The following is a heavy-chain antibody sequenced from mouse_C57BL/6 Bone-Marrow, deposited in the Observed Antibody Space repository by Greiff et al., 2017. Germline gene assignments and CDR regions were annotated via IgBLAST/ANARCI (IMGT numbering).Heavy chain of an antibody. CDR3: ARGGVTTVVAPFAY. J-gene: IGHJ3*01. D-gene: IGHD1-1*01. CDR1: GYTFTSYG. Sequence: QVQLQQSGAELARPGASVKLSCKASGYTFTSYGISWVKQRTGQGLEWIGEIYPRSGNTYYNEKFKGKATLTADKSSSTAYMERRSLTSEESAVYFCARGGVTTVVAPFAYWGQGTLVTVSA. CDR2: IYPRSGNT. V-gene: IGHV1-81*01.